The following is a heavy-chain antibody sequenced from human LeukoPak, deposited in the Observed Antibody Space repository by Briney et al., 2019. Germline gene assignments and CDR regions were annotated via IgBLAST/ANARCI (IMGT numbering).Heavy chain of an antibody. J-gene: IGHJ5*02. Sequence: SETLSLTCTVSGGSISSGTYYWGWIRQPPGKGLEWIGTIYYSGSTYYNPSLKSRVTISVDTSKNQFSLKLSSVTAADTAVYYCARRYYDSSGYVWFDPWGQGTLVTVSS. V-gene: IGHV4-39*01. CDR3: ARRYYDSSGYVWFDP. CDR1: GGSISSGTYY. CDR2: IYYSGST. D-gene: IGHD3-22*01.